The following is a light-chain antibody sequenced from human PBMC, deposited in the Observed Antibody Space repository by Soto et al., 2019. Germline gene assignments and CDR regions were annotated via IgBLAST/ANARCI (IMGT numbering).Light chain of an antibody. J-gene: IGKJ3*01. Sequence: DIQLTQSPSFLSASVGDRVTITCRASQGISSYLAWYQQKPGKAPKLLIYAASTLQSGVPSRFSGSGSGTEFTLTISSLQPEDFATYYCQQRNSYPLTFGPGTKVGIK. CDR1: QGISSY. CDR3: QQRNSYPLT. V-gene: IGKV1-9*01. CDR2: AAS.